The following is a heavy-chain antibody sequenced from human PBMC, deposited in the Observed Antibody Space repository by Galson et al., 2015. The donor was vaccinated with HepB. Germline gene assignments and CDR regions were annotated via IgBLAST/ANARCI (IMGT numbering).Heavy chain of an antibody. D-gene: IGHD3-22*01. J-gene: IGHJ6*02. V-gene: IGHV3-53*04. CDR1: GFSVTNKY. CDR2: IYSGGTT. Sequence: SLRLSCAVSGFSVTNKYMSWVRQAPGKGLEWVSVIYSGGTTYYADSVKGRFTISKHNSKNMVYLQMDSLRTEDTAVYYCARDRQYYYESSGFDGLDVWGRGTTVIVS. CDR3: ARDRQYYYESSGFDGLDV.